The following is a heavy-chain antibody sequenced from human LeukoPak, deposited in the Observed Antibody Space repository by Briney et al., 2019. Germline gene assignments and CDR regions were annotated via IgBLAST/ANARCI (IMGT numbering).Heavy chain of an antibody. CDR3: ARVKGGYFDY. J-gene: IGHJ4*02. Sequence: SETLSLTCTVSGGSISSSSYYWSWIRQPPGKGLEWIGYIYYSGSTNYNPSLKSRVTISVDTSKNQFSLKLSSVTAADTAVYYCARVKGGYFDYWGQGTLVTVSS. D-gene: IGHD3-22*01. CDR1: GGSISSSSYY. V-gene: IGHV4-61*01. CDR2: IYYSGST.